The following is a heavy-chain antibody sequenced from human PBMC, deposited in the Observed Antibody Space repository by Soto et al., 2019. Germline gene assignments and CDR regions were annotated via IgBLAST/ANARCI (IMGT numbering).Heavy chain of an antibody. D-gene: IGHD2-2*01. J-gene: IGHJ4*02. CDR1: GYTFTSYD. V-gene: IGHV1-8*01. Sequence: QVQLVQSGAEVKKPGASVKVSCKASGYTFTSYDINWVRQATGQGLEWMGWMNPNSGNTGYAQKFQGRVTMTRNTSISTAYMELSSLRSEDTAVYYCARGSGKVHTLVPALYFDYWGQGTLVTVSS. CDR3: ARGSGKVHTLVPALYFDY. CDR2: MNPNSGNT.